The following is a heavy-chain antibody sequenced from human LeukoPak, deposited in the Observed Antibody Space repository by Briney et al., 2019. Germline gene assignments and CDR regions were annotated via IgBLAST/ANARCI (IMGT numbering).Heavy chain of an antibody. CDR1: GGSISSYY. V-gene: IGHV4-59*12. D-gene: IGHD6-19*01. CDR3: ARAGKGSGWKRYAFDI. Sequence: SETLSLTCTVSGGSISSYYWSWIRQPPGKGLEWIGYIYYSGSTNYNPSLKSRVTISVDTSKNQFSLKLSSVTAADTAVYYCARAGKGSGWKRYAFDIWGQGTMVTVSS. CDR2: IYYSGST. J-gene: IGHJ3*02.